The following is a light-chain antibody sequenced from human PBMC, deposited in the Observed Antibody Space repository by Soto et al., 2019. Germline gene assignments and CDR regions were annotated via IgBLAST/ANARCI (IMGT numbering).Light chain of an antibody. J-gene: IGLJ1*01. CDR1: SSDVGGYNY. CDR2: EVS. CDR3: SSYTSSSNYV. V-gene: IGLV2-14*01. Sequence: QSALTQPASVSGPPGQSITISCTGTSSDVGGYNYVSWYQQHPGKAPKLMIYEVSNRPSGVSNRFSGSKSGNTASLTISGLQAEDEAYYYCSSYTSSSNYVFGTGTKVTVL.